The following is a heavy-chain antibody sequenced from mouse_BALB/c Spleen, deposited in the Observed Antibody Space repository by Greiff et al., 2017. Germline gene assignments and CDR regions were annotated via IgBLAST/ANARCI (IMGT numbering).Heavy chain of an antibody. CDR3: ARWGYMDAMDY. D-gene: IGHD3-1*01. J-gene: IGHJ4*01. V-gene: IGHV3-2*02. CDR2: ISYSGST. CDR1: GYSITSDYA. Sequence: DVKLVESGPGLVKPSQSLSLTCTVTGYSITSDYAWNWIRQFPGNKLEWMGYISYSGSTSYNPSLKSRISITRDTSKNQFFLQLNSVTTEDTATYYCARWGYMDAMDYWGQGTSVTVSS.